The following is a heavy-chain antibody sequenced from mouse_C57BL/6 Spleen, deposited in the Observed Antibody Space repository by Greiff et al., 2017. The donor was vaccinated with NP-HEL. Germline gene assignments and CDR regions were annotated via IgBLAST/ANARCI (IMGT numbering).Heavy chain of an antibody. V-gene: IGHV5-9*01. CDR3: ARHRITTVVADY. Sequence: EVQRVESGGGLVKPGGSLKLSCAASGFTFSSYTMSWVRQTPEKRLEWVATISGGGGNTYYPDSVKGRFTISRDNAKNTLYLQMSSLRSEDTALYYCARHRITTVVADYWGQGTTLTVSS. J-gene: IGHJ2*01. D-gene: IGHD1-1*01. CDR1: GFTFSSYT. CDR2: ISGGGGNT.